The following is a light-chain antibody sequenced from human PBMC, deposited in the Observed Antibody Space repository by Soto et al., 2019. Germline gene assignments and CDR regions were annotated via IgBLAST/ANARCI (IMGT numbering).Light chain of an antibody. J-gene: IGLJ2*01. CDR1: SSDVGSYNL. V-gene: IGLV2-23*03. CDR3: CSYAGSSTFDVV. Sequence: QSALTQPASVSGSPGQSITISCTGTSSDVGSYNLVSWYQQHPGKAPKLMIYEGSKWPSGVSNRFSGSESGNTASLTISGLQAEDEADYYCCSYAGSSTFDVVFGGGTKLTVL. CDR2: EGS.